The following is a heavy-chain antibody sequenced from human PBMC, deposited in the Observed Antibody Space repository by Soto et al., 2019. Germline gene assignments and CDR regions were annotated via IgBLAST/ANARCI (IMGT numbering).Heavy chain of an antibody. CDR1: GFTFSGSA. J-gene: IGHJ6*02. CDR3: TRNYYGSGSYYREYYYYGMDV. CDR2: IRSKANSYAT. V-gene: IGHV3-73*01. Sequence: GGSLRLSCAASGFTFSGSAMHWVRQASGKGLEWVGRIRSKANSYATAYAASVKGRFTISRDDSKNTAYLQMNSLKTEDTAVYYCTRNYYGSGSYYREYYYYGMDVWGRGTTVTVSS. D-gene: IGHD3-10*01.